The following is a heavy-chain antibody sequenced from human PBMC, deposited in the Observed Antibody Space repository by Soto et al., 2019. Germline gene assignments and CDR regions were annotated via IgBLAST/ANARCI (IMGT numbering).Heavy chain of an antibody. D-gene: IGHD2-15*01. CDR2: ISGSGGST. CDR1: GFTFSSYA. Sequence: EVQLLESGGGLVQPGGPLRLSCAASGFTFSSYAMSWVRQAPGKGLEWVSAISGSGGSTYYADSVKGRFTISRDNSKNTLYLQMNSLRAEDTAVYYCAKVDGGYCSGGSCSPYYYYYGMDVWGQGTTVTVSS. CDR3: AKVDGGYCSGGSCSPYYYYYGMDV. V-gene: IGHV3-23*01. J-gene: IGHJ6*02.